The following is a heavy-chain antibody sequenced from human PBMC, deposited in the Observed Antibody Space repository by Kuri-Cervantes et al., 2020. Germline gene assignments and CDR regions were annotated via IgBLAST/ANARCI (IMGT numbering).Heavy chain of an antibody. J-gene: IGHJ4*01. CDR3: AKDRVVMIVAASYFDF. Sequence: GGSLRLSCAASGFTFSSYGMHWVRQAPGKGLEWVSIIYASGSTYYADSVKGRFTISRDNSQDTLFLQMNSLRAEDTAIYYCAKDRVVMIVAASYFDFWGQGTLVTVSS. CDR1: GFTFSSYG. D-gene: IGHD3-22*01. CDR2: IYASGST. V-gene: IGHV3-NL1*01.